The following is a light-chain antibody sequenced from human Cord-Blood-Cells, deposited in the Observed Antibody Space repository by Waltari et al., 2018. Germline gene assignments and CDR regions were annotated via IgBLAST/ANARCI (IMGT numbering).Light chain of an antibody. CDR2: DVS. V-gene: IGLV2-14*01. CDR3: SSYTSSSTVV. J-gene: IGLJ2*01. CDR1: SSDVGGYNS. Sequence: QSALTQPASVSGSPGPSITTPCTGTSSDVGGYNSVSWYQQHPGKAPKLMIYDVSNRPSGVSNRFSGSKSGNTASLTISGLQAEDEADYYCSSYTSSSTVVFGGGTKLTVL.